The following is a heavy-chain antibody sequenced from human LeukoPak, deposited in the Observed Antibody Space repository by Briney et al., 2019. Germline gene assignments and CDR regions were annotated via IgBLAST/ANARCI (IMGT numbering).Heavy chain of an antibody. D-gene: IGHD3-22*01. CDR3: AREFTMIVVVGVFDI. J-gene: IGHJ3*02. CDR2: ISGSGDTA. Sequence: SGGSLRLSCAASGFSFNAYYMTWIRQAPGKGLEWLSSISGSGDTAYYADSVRGRFTVSRDNARSSLYLQIDGLRAEDTAFYYCAREFTMIVVVGVFDIWGQGTLVTVSS. V-gene: IGHV3-11*01. CDR1: GFSFNAYY.